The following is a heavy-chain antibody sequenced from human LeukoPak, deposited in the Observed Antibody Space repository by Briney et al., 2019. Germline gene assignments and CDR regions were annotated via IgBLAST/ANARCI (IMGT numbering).Heavy chain of an antibody. CDR2: IYFSGST. Sequence: PSETLSLTCTVSGGSTSSNYWSWIRQPPGKRLEWIGYIYFSGSTNYNPSLKSRVTISVDTSKNQFSLRLSSVTAADTAVYYCARGGNWFDPWGQGTLVTVSS. CDR3: ARGGNWFDP. J-gene: IGHJ5*02. V-gene: IGHV4-59*08. CDR1: GGSTSSNY.